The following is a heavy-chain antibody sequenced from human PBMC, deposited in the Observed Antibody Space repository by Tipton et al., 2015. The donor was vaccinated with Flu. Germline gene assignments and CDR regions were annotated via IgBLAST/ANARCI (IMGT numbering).Heavy chain of an antibody. CDR2: IYYSGST. V-gene: IGHV4-59*08. J-gene: IGHJ6*03. CDR3: ARHTASYYYYYYMDV. D-gene: IGHD6-25*01. CDR1: GGSISSYY. Sequence: GLVKPSETLSLTCTVSGGSISSYYWSWIRQPPGKGLEWIGYIYYSGSTNYNPSLKSRVTISVDTSKNQFSLKLSSVTAADTAVYYCARHTASYYYYYYMDVWGKGTTVTVSS.